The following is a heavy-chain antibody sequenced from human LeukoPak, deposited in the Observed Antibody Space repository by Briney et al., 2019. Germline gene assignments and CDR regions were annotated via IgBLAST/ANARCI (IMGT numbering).Heavy chain of an antibody. J-gene: IGHJ3*02. CDR1: GFTFSSYS. Sequence: PGGSLRLSCAASGFTFSSYSMNWVRQAPGKGLEWVSSISSSSSYIYYADSVKGRFTISRDNAKNSLYLQMNSLRAEDTAVYYCAREGIVVVVAATPDAFDIWGQGTMVTVSS. CDR2: ISSSSSYI. V-gene: IGHV3-21*01. D-gene: IGHD2-15*01. CDR3: AREGIVVVVAATPDAFDI.